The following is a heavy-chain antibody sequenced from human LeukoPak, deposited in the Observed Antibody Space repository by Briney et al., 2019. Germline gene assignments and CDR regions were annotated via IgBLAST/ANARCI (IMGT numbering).Heavy chain of an antibody. V-gene: IGHV3-30*02. Sequence: GGSLRLSCAASGFIFSSYGMHWVRQAPGKGLEWVAFIRSDGSIKYYADSVKGRFTISRDNSKNMLYLQMNSLRAEDTAVYYCTKDRPEAYFDYWGQGTLVTVSS. CDR3: TKDRPEAYFDY. J-gene: IGHJ4*02. CDR1: GFIFSSYG. CDR2: IRSDGSIK.